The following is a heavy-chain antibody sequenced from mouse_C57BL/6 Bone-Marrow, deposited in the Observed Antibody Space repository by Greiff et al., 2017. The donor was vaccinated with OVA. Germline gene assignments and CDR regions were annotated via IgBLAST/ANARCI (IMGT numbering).Heavy chain of an antibody. J-gene: IGHJ4*01. Sequence: VQLQQPGAELVKPGASVKLSCKASGYTFTSYWMHWVKQRPGQGLEWIGMIHPHSGSTNYNEKFKSKATLTVDKSSSPAYLQLSSLTSEDSAVYYCARLGTYYYAMDYWGQGTSVTVSS. V-gene: IGHV1-64*01. CDR3: ARLGTYYYAMDY. CDR2: IHPHSGST. CDR1: GYTFTSYW. D-gene: IGHD3-3*01.